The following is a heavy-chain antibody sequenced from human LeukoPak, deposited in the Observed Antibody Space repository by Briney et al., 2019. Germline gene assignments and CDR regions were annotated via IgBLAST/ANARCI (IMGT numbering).Heavy chain of an antibody. CDR1: GGTFSSYA. CDR2: IIPIFGTA. J-gene: IGHJ4*02. D-gene: IGHD6-13*01. V-gene: IGHV1-69*13. CDR3: ARGGIAAAGTFDY. Sequence: GASVKVSCKASGGTFSSYAISWVRQAPGQGLEWMGGIIPIFGTANYAQKFQGRVTTTADESTSTAYMELSSLRSEDTAVYYRARGGIAAAGTFDYWGQGTLVTVSS.